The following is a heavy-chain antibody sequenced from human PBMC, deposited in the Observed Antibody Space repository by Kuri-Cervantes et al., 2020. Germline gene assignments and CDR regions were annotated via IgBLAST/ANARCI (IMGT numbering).Heavy chain of an antibody. D-gene: IGHD5-12*01. CDR1: GFTVSSYY. J-gene: IGHJ4*02. CDR3: AKVRRSGYSGYDLVVIDY. Sequence: GESLKISCAASGFTVSSYYMSWVRQAPGKGLEWFSGISWNSGSIGYADSVKGRFTISRDNSKNTLYLQMNSLRAEDTAVYYCAKVRRSGYSGYDLVVIDYWGQGTLVTVYS. V-gene: IGHV3-23*01. CDR2: ISWNSGSI.